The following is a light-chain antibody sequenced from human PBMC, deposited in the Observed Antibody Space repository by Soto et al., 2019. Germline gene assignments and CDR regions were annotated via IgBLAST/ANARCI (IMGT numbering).Light chain of an antibody. CDR3: QQYGSSPIT. V-gene: IGKV3-20*01. CDR1: QSVSSD. J-gene: IGKJ5*01. CDR2: DAS. Sequence: EIVLTQSPATLSLSPGERATLSCRASQSVSSDLAWYQQKPGQAPRLLIFDASNRAPGIPPRFTGSGSGTDFTLTISRLEPEDFAVYYCQQYGSSPITFGQGTRLEIK.